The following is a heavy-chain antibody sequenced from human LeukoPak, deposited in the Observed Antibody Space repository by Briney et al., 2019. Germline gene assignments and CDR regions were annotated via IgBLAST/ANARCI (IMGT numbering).Heavy chain of an antibody. CDR3: VGEDKY. J-gene: IGHJ4*02. CDR2: IYSGGGT. CDR1: GLSVTNTY. Sequence: GGSLRLSCAASGLSVTNTYMTWVRQAPGKGLEWVSVIYSGGGTNYADSLKGRFSTSRDNSKNTLYLQMNSLRAEDTAVYYCVGEDKYWGQGTLVTVSS. V-gene: IGHV3-53*01. D-gene: IGHD2-15*01.